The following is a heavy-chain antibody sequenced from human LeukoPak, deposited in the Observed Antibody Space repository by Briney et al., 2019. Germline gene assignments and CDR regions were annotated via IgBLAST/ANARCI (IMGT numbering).Heavy chain of an antibody. D-gene: IGHD3-9*01. CDR3: ARDRRLRYFDWPSEVY. V-gene: IGHV1-2*02. CDR1: GYTFTGYY. J-gene: IGHJ4*02. Sequence: ASVKVSCKASGYTFTGYYMHWVRQAPGQGLEWMGWINPNSGGTNYAQKFQGRVTMTRDTSISTAYMELSRLRSDDTAVYYCARDRRLRYFDWPSEVYWGQGTLVTVSS. CDR2: INPNSGGT.